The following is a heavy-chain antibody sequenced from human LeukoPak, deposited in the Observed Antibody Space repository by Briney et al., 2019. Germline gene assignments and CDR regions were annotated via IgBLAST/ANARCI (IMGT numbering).Heavy chain of an antibody. CDR2: INHSGST. V-gene: IGHV4-34*01. Sequence: SETLSLTCAVSGVSISGSYYYWSWIRQPPGKGLEWIGEINHSGSTNYNPSLKSRVTISVDTSKNQFSLKLSSVTAADTAVYYCARHFGLLWFGELSYFDYWGQGTLVTVSS. CDR3: ARHFGLLWFGELSYFDY. D-gene: IGHD3-10*01. J-gene: IGHJ4*02. CDR1: GVSISGSYYY.